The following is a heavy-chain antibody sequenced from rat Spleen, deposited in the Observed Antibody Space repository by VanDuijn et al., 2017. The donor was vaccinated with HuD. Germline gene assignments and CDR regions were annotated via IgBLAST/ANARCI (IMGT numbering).Heavy chain of an antibody. CDR3: ATAGTRVSRFAY. Sequence: EVKLVESGGDSVQPGRSLKLSCAASGFTFSSFPMAWVRQAPTKGLEWVTSISPSGATTNYRDSVKGRFTLSRDNAKSTLYLQMDSLRSEDTATYYCATAGTRVSRFAYWGQGTLVTVSS. V-gene: IGHV5-19*01. J-gene: IGHJ3*01. D-gene: IGHD1-4*01. CDR1: GFTFSSFP. CDR2: ISPSGATT.